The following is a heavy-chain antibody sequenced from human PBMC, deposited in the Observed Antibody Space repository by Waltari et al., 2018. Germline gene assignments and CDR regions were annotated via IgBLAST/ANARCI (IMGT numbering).Heavy chain of an antibody. CDR1: GGSISSGSYY. J-gene: IGHJ4*02. Sequence: QVQLQESGPGLVKPSQTLSLTCTVSGGSISSGSYYWSWIRQPAGKGLEWIGRIYTSWSTSYNPSLKSRVTISVDTSKNQFSLKLSSVTAADTAVYYCARAASYGPRAPYFDYWGQGTLVTVSS. CDR2: IYTSWST. D-gene: IGHD3-10*01. CDR3: ARAASYGPRAPYFDY. V-gene: IGHV4-61*02.